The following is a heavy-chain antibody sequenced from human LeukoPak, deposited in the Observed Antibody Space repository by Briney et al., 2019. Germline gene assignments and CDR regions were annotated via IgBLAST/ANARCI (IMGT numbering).Heavy chain of an antibody. Sequence: SETLSLTCTVSGGSISSSNYYWGWIRQPPGKGLEWIGSIYFSGSTYYNPSLKSRVTISVDTSKSHFSLKLSSVNAADSAVYYCARVPRGAGALDYWGQGTLVTVS. CDR1: GGSISSSNYY. D-gene: IGHD3-10*01. J-gene: IGHJ4*02. V-gene: IGHV4-39*02. CDR2: IYFSGST. CDR3: ARVPRGAGALDY.